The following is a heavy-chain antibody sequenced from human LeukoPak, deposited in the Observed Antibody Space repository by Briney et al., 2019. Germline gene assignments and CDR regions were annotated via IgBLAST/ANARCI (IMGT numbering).Heavy chain of an antibody. Sequence: GASVKVSCKASGYTFTGYYMHWVRQAPGQGLEWMGWINPNSGGTNYAQKFQGRVTMTRDTSISTAYMELSRLRSDDTDVYYCARDSASWYWDFDYWGQGTLVTVSS. D-gene: IGHD6-13*01. CDR2: INPNSGGT. J-gene: IGHJ4*02. CDR3: ARDSASWYWDFDY. V-gene: IGHV1-2*02. CDR1: GYTFTGYY.